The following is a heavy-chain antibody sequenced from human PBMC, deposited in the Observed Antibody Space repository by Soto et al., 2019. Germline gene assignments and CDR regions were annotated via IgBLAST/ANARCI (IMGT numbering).Heavy chain of an antibody. CDR3: TKEYIVGTTWGYFES. D-gene: IGHD1-26*01. CDR1: GFIFSTYG. CDR2: ISYDGSNE. V-gene: IGHV3-30*18. Sequence: VQLVESGGGVVQPGGSLRLSCAASGFIFSTYGMHWVRQVPGKGLEWVAHISYDGSNEHYADSVKGRFTVSRDNGQDHLSLQMTSLRSEETAFYYCTKEYIVGTTWGYFESWGQGTLVTVSS. J-gene: IGHJ4*02.